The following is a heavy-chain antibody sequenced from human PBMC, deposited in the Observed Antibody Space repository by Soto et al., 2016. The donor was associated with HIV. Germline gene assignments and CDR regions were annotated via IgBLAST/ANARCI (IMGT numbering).Heavy chain of an antibody. D-gene: IGHD3-9*01. CDR1: GFTFSTYA. V-gene: IGHV3-30*04. CDR3: ARGSFYDILTAYPYYYYGMDV. Sequence: VQLVESGGGVVQPGRSLRLSCAASGFTFSTYAMHWVRQAPGKGLEWVAVISYDGSNKYYADSVKGRFTISRDNSKNTLYLQMNSLRAEDTAVYYCARGSFYDILTAYPYYYYGMDVWGKGPRSPSPQ. J-gene: IGHJ6*01. CDR2: ISYDGSNK.